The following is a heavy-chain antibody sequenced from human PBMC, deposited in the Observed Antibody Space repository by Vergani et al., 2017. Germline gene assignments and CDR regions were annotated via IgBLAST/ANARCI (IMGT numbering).Heavy chain of an antibody. CDR3: TRHIPCGDGACLHFVH. V-gene: IGHV5-51*01. J-gene: IGHJ4*02. CDR2: INPIDSKI. Sequence: EVTLVQSGAEVKKPGESLKISCKYSESSFISNEIAWVRQMSGKGLQWMGNINPIDSKIAYSPSFQGEAIMSLDKSITTAYLQWRSLKASDTAIYYCTRHIPCGDGACLHFVHWGQETQVTVSS. CDR1: ESSFISNE. D-gene: IGHD3-10*01.